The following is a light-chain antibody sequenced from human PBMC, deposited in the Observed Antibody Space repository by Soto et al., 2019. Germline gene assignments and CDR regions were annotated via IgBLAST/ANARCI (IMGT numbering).Light chain of an antibody. CDR3: QQYGSSPVT. CDR2: GAS. J-gene: IGKJ1*01. CDR1: QSVSSSY. Sequence: EIVVTQSAGTLSLSPGERATLSCRASQSVSSSYLAWYQQKPGQAPRLLIYGASSRATGIPDRFSGSGSGTDFTLTISRLEPEDFAVYYCQQYGSSPVTFGQGTKVDIK. V-gene: IGKV3-20*01.